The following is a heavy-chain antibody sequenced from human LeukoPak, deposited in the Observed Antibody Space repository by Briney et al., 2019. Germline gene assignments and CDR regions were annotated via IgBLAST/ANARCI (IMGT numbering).Heavy chain of an antibody. CDR2: ISAYNGNT. Sequence: ASGKVSCKASGYTFTSYGISWVRQAPGQGLEWRGWISAYNGNTNYAQKLQGRVTMTTDTSTSTAYMELRSLRSDDAAVYYCARGYYDSSVAGVDYWGQGTLVTVSS. D-gene: IGHD3-22*01. CDR1: GYTFTSYG. CDR3: ARGYYDSSVAGVDY. V-gene: IGHV1-18*01. J-gene: IGHJ4*02.